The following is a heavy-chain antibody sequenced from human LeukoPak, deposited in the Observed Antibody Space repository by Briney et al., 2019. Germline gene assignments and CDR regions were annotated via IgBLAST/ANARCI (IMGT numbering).Heavy chain of an antibody. CDR2: IRYDGGDK. V-gene: IGHV3-30*02. J-gene: IGHJ3*02. CDR3: AKNRGGHNYADAFEI. CDR1: GFTFNNYD. D-gene: IGHD5-24*01. Sequence: GRSLRLSCAPSGFTFNNYDMRWVRRTPGKGLEWVAFIRYDGGDKYYVDSVKGRFTISRDNSRNTLYLQMNSLTAEDTVVYYCAKNRGGHNYADAFEIWGQGTMVRVYS.